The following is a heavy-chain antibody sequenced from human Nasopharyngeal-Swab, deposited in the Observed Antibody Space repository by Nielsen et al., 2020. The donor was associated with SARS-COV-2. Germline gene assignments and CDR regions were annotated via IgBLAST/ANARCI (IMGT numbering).Heavy chain of an antibody. V-gene: IGHV3-30*04. Sequence: GGSLSLSCASSGFTFSSYAMHWVRQAPGKGLEWVAFISYDGSNKYYADSVKGRFTISRDNSKNTLYLQMNSLRAEDTAVYYCTTAEKGGSWYYYYGMDVWGQGTTVTVSS. D-gene: IGHD3-10*01. CDR1: GFTFSSYA. J-gene: IGHJ6*02. CDR3: TTAEKGGSWYYYYGMDV. CDR2: ISYDGSNK.